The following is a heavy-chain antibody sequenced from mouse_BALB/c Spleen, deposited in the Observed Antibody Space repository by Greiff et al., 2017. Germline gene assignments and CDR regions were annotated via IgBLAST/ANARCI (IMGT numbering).Heavy chain of an antibody. J-gene: IGHJ3*01. D-gene: IGHD1-1*01. Sequence: EVQLQESGAELVRPGALVKLSCKASGFNIKDYYMHWVKQRPEQGLEWIGWIDPENGNTIYDPKFQGKASITADTSSNTAYLQLSSLTSEDTAVYYCASYYYGSSYSAWFAYWGQGTLVTVSA. CDR3: ASYYYGSSYSAWFAY. CDR2: IDPENGNT. V-gene: IGHV14-1*02. CDR1: GFNIKDYY.